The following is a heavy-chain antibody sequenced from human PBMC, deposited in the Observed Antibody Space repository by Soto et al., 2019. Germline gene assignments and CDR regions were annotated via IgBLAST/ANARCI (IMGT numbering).Heavy chain of an antibody. CDR3: AREDESSGYAGTFRH. J-gene: IGHJ1*01. CDR1: GFTFSGYV. V-gene: IGHV3-30-3*01. Sequence: QVQLVESGGGVVQPGGSLRVSCAASGFTFSGYVMHWVRQAPGKGLEWLALISHEESITTYTASVKGRFTISRDNSRNTLYLQMNSLRAEDTAVYYCAREDESSGYAGTFRHWGQGTLVTVSS. CDR2: ISHEESIT. D-gene: IGHD3-22*01.